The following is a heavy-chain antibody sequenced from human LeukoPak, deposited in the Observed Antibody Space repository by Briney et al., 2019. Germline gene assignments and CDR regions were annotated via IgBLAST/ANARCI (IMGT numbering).Heavy chain of an antibody. V-gene: IGHV3-23*01. J-gene: IGHJ4*02. D-gene: IGHD4-17*01. CDR2: ISGTGDRT. CDR1: GISFSTYA. CDR3: AKGHSDYGTGFVC. Sequence: WGALRFSCAASGISFSTYAMSWVRQAPGKGLECVSTISGTGDRTCYADSVNGRFTISRDNSNNTLYLQMNSLRADETALFYCAKGHSDYGTGFVCWGEGALVTVSS.